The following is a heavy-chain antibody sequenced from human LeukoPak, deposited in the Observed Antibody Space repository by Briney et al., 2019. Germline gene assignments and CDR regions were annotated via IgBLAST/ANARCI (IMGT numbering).Heavy chain of an antibody. V-gene: IGHV3-66*01. J-gene: IGHJ4*02. CDR1: GFSVSINY. CDR3: ARGLRYSTGWYYFDY. Sequence: GGSLRLSCAASGFSVSINYMNWVRQAPGKGLEWVSVIYSGGSTYYADSVKGRFTISRDNSKNMLYLQMNSLRAEDTAMYYCARGLRYSTGWYYFDYWGRGTLVTVSS. CDR2: IYSGGST. D-gene: IGHD6-19*01.